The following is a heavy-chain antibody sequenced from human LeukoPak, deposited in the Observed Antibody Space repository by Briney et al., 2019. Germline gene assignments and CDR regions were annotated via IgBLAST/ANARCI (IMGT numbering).Heavy chain of an antibody. D-gene: IGHD5-12*01. CDR1: GLTVGSFS. CDR3: AKEVRSGYGSAFDI. Sequence: GGSLRLSCAGSGLTVGSFSMSWVRQAPGKGLKWVSAISVSGDRTYYADYVRGRFTISRDNAKNTLYLQMNSLRAEDTAVYYCAKEVRSGYGSAFDIWGQGTMVTVSS. V-gene: IGHV3-23*01. CDR2: ISVSGDRT. J-gene: IGHJ3*02.